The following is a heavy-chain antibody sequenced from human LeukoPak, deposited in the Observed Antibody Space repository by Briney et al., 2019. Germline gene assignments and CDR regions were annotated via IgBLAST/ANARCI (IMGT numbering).Heavy chain of an antibody. J-gene: IGHJ4*02. CDR3: ARSSSSWYPLDFDY. Sequence: PSETLSLTCTVSGGSISSYYWSWIRQPAGKGLEWIGRIYTSGSTNYSPSLKSRVTMSVDTSKNQFSLKLSSVTAADTAVYYCARSSSSWYPLDFDYWGQGTLVTVSS. V-gene: IGHV4-4*07. CDR2: IYTSGST. CDR1: GGSISSYY. D-gene: IGHD6-13*01.